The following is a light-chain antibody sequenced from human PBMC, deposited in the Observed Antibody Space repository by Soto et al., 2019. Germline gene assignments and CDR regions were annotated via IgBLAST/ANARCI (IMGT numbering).Light chain of an antibody. CDR1: QDIRDY. J-gene: IGKJ2*01. V-gene: IGKV1-16*02. CDR3: QQYNSYPPT. Sequence: DIQMTQSPSSLSASVGYRVTISCRASQDIRDYLAWFQQKPGKPPKTLIYAASRLQPGVPSKFSGSGSGTDFTLTISSLQPEDFATYYCQQYNSYPPTFGQGTRLDI. CDR2: AAS.